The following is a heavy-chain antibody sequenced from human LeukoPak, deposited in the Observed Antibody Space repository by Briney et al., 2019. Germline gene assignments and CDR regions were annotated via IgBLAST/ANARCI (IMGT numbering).Heavy chain of an antibody. CDR2: ISSSSSYI. CDR3: ARWGLTRYKESGPSDY. V-gene: IGHV3-21*01. D-gene: IGHD2-2*02. CDR1: GFTFSSYS. Sequence: PGGSLRLSCAASGFTFSSYSMNWVRQAPGKGLEWVSSISSSSSYIYYADSVKGRFTISRDNAKNSLFLQMNSLRAEDTAVYYCARWGLTRYKESGPSDYWGQGTLVTVSS. J-gene: IGHJ4*02.